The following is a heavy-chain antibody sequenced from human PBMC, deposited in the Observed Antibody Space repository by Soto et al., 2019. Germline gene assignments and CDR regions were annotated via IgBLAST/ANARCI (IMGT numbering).Heavy chain of an antibody. CDR3: ARGASP. J-gene: IGHJ5*02. CDR1: GYTFTSFD. CDR2: MNPNSGNT. Sequence: QVQLVQSGAEVKKPGASVKVSCRASGYTFTSFDINWVRQATGQGLEWLGWMNPNSGNTGYAQKFQGRITLTRSTSINTAYLELSSLSSDDSAVYYCARGASPWGQGTLVTVSS. V-gene: IGHV1-8*01.